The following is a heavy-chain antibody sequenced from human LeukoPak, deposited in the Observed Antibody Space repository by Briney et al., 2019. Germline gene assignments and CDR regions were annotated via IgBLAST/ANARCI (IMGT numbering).Heavy chain of an antibody. D-gene: IGHD1-26*01. CDR1: GGSISSYY. J-gene: IGHJ4*02. CDR3: ARDRGVGAPL. V-gene: IGHV4-59*01. CDR2: IYYSGST. Sequence: SETLSLTCTVSGGSISSYYWSWIRQPPGKGLEWIGYIYYSGSTNYNPSLKSRVTISVDTSKNQFSPKLSSATAADTAVYYCARDRGVGAPLWGQGTLVTVSS.